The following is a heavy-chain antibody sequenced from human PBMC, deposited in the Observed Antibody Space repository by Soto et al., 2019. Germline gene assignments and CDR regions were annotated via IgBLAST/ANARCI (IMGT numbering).Heavy chain of an antibody. D-gene: IGHD3-22*01. CDR3: ARGGYFDSSNYLAY. V-gene: IGHV1-3*01. J-gene: IGHJ4*02. CDR2: INPGNGNT. CDR1: GYTFTSYG. Sequence: ASVKVSCKASGYTFTSYGINWVRQAPGRGLEWMGRINPGNGNTKYSQQFQGRVIIDRDTSASTAYVELSSLRSEDTAVYYCARGGYFDSSNYLAYWGLGTLVTVSS.